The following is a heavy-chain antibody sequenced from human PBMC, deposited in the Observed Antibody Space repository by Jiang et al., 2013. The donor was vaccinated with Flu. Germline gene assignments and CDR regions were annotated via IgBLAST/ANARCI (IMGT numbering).Heavy chain of an antibody. CDR2: ISGSGGTT. Sequence: VQLLESGGGLVQPGGSLRLSCAASEFTFSNYAMSWVRQAPGKGLEWVSGISGSGGTTYYADSVKGRFTISRDNSKNTLYLQMNSLRAEDTAVYFCAKDHGYSAYGGEVGYWGQGTLVTVSS. J-gene: IGHJ4*02. CDR3: AKDHGYSAYGGEVGY. CDR1: EFTFSNYA. V-gene: IGHV3-23*01. D-gene: IGHD5-12*01.